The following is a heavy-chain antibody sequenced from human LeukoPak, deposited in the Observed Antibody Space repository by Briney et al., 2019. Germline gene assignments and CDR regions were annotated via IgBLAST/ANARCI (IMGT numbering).Heavy chain of an antibody. Sequence: ASVKVSCKASGYTLTDNQLYWGRPDPGQRLEWIGWIDPNSGVTNFAQNFQGRLTMTTDTSISTAYMELSRLTSDDTTVYYCARELGINAFDVWGQGTLVTVSS. D-gene: IGHD1-26*01. J-gene: IGHJ3*01. CDR1: GYTLTDNQ. CDR3: ARELGINAFDV. V-gene: IGHV1-2*02. CDR2: IDPNSGVT.